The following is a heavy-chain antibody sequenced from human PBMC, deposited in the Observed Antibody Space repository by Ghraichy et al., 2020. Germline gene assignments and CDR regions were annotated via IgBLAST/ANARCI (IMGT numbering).Heavy chain of an antibody. CDR1: GFTLSSNT. D-gene: IGHD3-10*01. J-gene: IGHJ3*02. V-gene: IGHV3-21*01. Sequence: GGSLRLSCAASGFTLSSNTMNWVRQAPGKGLEWVSSISSSSSYISYADSVKGRFTISKDNAENSLYLQMSSLRAEDTAVYYCARERGGAFYYGSGSGIDAFDIWGQGTMVTVSS. CDR3: ARERGGAFYYGSGSGIDAFDI. CDR2: ISSSSSYI.